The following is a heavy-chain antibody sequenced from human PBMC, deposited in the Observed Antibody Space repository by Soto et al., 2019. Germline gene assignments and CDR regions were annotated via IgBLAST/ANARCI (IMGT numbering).Heavy chain of an antibody. J-gene: IGHJ4*02. CDR2: LTDSGVST. D-gene: IGHD1-26*01. CDR3: AKVVREGGSGSYSHFDY. V-gene: IGHV3-23*01. CDR1: GFPFSSYA. Sequence: ASLRLSCAASGFPFSSYAMTWVRQAPGKGLEWVSSLTDSGVSTFYADSVKGRFTISRDNFKNTLYLQMNSLRAEDTALYYCAKVVREGGSGSYSHFDYWGQGPLVTFS.